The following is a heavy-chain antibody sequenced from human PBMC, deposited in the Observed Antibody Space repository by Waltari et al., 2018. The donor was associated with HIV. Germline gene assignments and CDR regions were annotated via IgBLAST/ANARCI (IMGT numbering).Heavy chain of an antibody. J-gene: IGHJ4*02. CDR3: ARHSDGRVFDY. CDR2: INPNSGGT. V-gene: IGHV1-2*02. CDR1: GYTFTGHY. D-gene: IGHD2-15*01. Sequence: QVQLVQSGAEVKKPGASVKVSCKTSGYTFTGHYMHWVRQAPGQGLEWMGWINPNSGGTNYAQKFQGRGTMTRDTSISTVYMQLSRLRSDDTAVYYCARHSDGRVFDYWGQGTLVTVSS.